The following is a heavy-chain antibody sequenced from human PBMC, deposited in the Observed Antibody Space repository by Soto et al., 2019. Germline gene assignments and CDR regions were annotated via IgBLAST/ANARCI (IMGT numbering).Heavy chain of an antibody. CDR2: ISYDGSNK. CDR1: GFTFSSYG. J-gene: IGHJ4*02. D-gene: IGHD1-1*01. V-gene: IGHV3-30*18. CDR3: AKEGAIQLERPGIDY. Sequence: GGSLRLSCAASGFTFSSYGMHWVRQAPGKGLEWVAVISYDGSNKYYADSVKGRFTISRDNSKNTLYLQMNSLRAEDTAVYYCAKEGAIQLERPGIDYWGQGTLVTVSS.